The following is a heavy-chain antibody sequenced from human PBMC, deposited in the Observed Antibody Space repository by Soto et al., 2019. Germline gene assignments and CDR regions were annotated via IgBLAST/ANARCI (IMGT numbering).Heavy chain of an antibody. Sequence: QVQLQESGPGLVKPSETLSLTCTVSGGSISSYYWSWIRQPPGKGLEWIGYIYYSGSTNYNPPLKSRVTISVDTSKNQFSLKLSSVTAADTAVYYCAREMPPDYWGQGTLVTVSS. CDR2: IYYSGST. CDR1: GGSISSYY. J-gene: IGHJ4*02. V-gene: IGHV4-59*01. CDR3: AREMPPDY. D-gene: IGHD2-2*01.